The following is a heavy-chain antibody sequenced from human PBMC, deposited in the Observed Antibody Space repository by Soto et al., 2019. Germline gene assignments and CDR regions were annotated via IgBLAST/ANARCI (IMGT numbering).Heavy chain of an antibody. V-gene: IGHV1-18*01. CDR1: GYTFTSYG. CDR2: ISAYNGNT. D-gene: IGHD3-10*01. CDR3: ARDQDGSGKFDP. Sequence: ASVKVSCKASGYTFTSYGISWVRQAPGQGLEWMGWISAYNGNTNYAQKLQGRVIMTADTSTSTAYMELRSLRSDGTAVYYCARDQDGSGKFDPWGQGTLVTVSS. J-gene: IGHJ5*02.